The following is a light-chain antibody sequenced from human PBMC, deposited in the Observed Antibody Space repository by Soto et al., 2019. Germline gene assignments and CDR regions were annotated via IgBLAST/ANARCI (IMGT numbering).Light chain of an antibody. J-gene: IGLJ3*02. Sequence: QSALTQPPSASGSPGQSLTISCTGTSTDVGNYNYVSWYQQHPGKAPKHMISDVNRRPSGVPDRFSGSKSGSTASLTVSGLQAEDEADYYCSSYAGSNNWVFGGGTKLTVL. CDR2: DVN. V-gene: IGLV2-8*01. CDR3: SSYAGSNNWV. CDR1: STDVGNYNY.